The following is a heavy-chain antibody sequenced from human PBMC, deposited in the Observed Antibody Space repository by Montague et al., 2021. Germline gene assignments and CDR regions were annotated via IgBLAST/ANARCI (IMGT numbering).Heavy chain of an antibody. V-gene: IGHV6-1*01. CDR2: SYYRFKKYN. CDR1: GDSDCIDNVT. J-gene: IGHJ4*02. CDR3: ARIPVGSKYYFDF. Sequence: CAISGDSDCIDNVTRNWIKQSSSLRPVWLLISYYRFKKYNDYAESVKSRITIHPDTSKHQFSLHLNSVTPEDTAVYYCARIPVGSKYYFDFWGQGTLVTVSS. D-gene: IGHD2-2*01.